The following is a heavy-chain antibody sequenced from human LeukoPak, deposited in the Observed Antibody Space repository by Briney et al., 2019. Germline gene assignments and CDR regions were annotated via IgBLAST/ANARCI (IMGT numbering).Heavy chain of an antibody. CDR3: ARVYNYNYYDSSGYFDY. CDR2: ISSSSSYI. J-gene: IGHJ4*02. CDR1: GFTFSSYS. Sequence: GGSLRLSCAASGFTFSSYSMNWVRQAPGKGLEWVSSISSSSSYIYYADSVKGRLTISRDNAKNSLYLQMNSLRAEDTAVYYCARVYNYNYYDSSGYFDYWGQGTLVTVSS. V-gene: IGHV3-21*01. D-gene: IGHD3-22*01.